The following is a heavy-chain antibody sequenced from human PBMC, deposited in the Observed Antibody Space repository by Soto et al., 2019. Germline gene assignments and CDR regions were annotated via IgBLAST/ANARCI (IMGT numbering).Heavy chain of an antibody. CDR2: ISRDGNNK. J-gene: IGHJ4*02. V-gene: IGHV3-30*18. D-gene: IGHD4-4*01. CDR1: GFTFRFYD. Sequence: QVQLVESGGGVVQPGRSLRLSCATSGFTFRFYDMRWVRQAPGKGLEWVAIISRDGNNKDYGDSVKGRFTISRDNSKNTLYLQMNSLRGEDTAVYYCAKDAYTPIRTTAHDSGGLDHWGRGTLVTVSS. CDR3: AKDAYTPIRTTAHDSGGLDH.